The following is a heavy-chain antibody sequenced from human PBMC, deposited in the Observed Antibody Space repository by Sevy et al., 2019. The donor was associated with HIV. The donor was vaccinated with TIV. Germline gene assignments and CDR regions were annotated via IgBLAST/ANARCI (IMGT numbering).Heavy chain of an antibody. V-gene: IGHV3-23*01. CDR2: IFGSGGTT. D-gene: IGHD3-22*01. Sequence: GGSLRLSCAASGITFNNYAMNWVRQAPGKGLDWVSTIFGSGGTTYYADSVKGRFTISRDNSKNTLYLQMNSLRTEDTALYYCAGGRFDSSGSFDAFDMWGQWTMVTVS. CDR1: GITFNNYA. J-gene: IGHJ3*02. CDR3: AGGRFDSSGSFDAFDM.